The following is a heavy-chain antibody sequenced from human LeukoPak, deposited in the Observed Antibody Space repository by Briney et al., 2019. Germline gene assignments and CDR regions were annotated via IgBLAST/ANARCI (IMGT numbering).Heavy chain of an antibody. CDR1: GGSISSDGYY. CDR3: ARGASSSWYV. D-gene: IGHD6-13*01. J-gene: IGHJ4*02. CDR2: ISYSGST. V-gene: IGHV4-31*03. Sequence: SETLSLTCTVSGGSISSDGYYWTWIRQDAGKGLEWIGYISYSGSTKYNPSLKSRVIISADTSKNQLSLSLSSVTAADTAVYYCARGASSSWYVWGQGTLVTVSS.